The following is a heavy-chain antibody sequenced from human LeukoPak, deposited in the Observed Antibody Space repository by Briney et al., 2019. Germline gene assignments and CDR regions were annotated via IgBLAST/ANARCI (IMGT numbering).Heavy chain of an antibody. CDR3: ASTGRGYYDSIDY. CDR2: ISMSGART. D-gene: IGHD3-22*01. Sequence: GGSLRLSCAASGFTFRSYAMTWVRQAPGKGLEWVSTISMSGARTYYADSVKGRFTISRDNSNNTLYLQMNSLRAEDTALYYCASTGRGYYDSIDYWGQGTLVTVSS. CDR1: GFTFRSYA. V-gene: IGHV3-23*01. J-gene: IGHJ4*02.